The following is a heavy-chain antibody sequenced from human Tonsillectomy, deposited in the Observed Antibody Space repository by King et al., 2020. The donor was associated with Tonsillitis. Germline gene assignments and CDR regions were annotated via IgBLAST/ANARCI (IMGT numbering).Heavy chain of an antibody. J-gene: IGHJ4*02. CDR1: DYSITSGYY. D-gene: IGHD6-19*01. CDR2: IYQSGST. Sequence: HVQLQESGPGLVKPSETLSLTCAVSDYSITSGYYCGWIRQPPGKGLEWIGSIYQSGSTYYNPSLKSRVTISVDTSKNQFSLKVNSVTAADTAVYYCARDCSGWYGYYFDYWGQGTLVTVSS. CDR3: ARDCSGWYGYYFDY. V-gene: IGHV4-38-2*02.